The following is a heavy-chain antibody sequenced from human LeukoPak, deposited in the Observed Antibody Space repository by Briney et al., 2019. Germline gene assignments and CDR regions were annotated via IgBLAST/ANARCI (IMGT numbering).Heavy chain of an antibody. D-gene: IGHD2-15*01. CDR3: ARVVAATPYYFDY. J-gene: IGHJ4*02. V-gene: IGHV4-34*01. CDR2: INHSGST. CDR1: GGSFSGYH. Sequence: SETLSLTCAVYGGSFSGYHWSWIRQPPGKGLEWIGEINHSGSTNYNPSLKSRVTISVDTSKNQFSLKLSSVTAADTAVYYCARVVAATPYYFDYWGQGTLVTVSS.